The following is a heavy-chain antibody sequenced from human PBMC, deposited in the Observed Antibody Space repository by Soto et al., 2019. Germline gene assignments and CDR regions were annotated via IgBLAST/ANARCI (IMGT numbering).Heavy chain of an antibody. CDR1: EFTFSNFG. CDR3: VKGSDVARQELDY. J-gene: IGHJ4*02. D-gene: IGHD3-3*01. CDR2: ISADGSDK. V-gene: IGHV3-30*18. Sequence: GGCLRLSCAASEFTFSNFGMHWVRQAPGKGLEWVAAISADGSDKYFSGSVKGRFTISRDNSKNTLFLQMNSLRVEDTAVYYCVKGSDVARQELDYWGQGTLVTVSS.